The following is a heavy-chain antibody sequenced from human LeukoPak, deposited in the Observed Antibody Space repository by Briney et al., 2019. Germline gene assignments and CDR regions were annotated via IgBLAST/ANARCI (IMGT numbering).Heavy chain of an antibody. CDR3: ARAHRPTTHFDY. D-gene: IGHD1-7*01. CDR1: GGSISSYY. V-gene: IGHV4-59*01. J-gene: IGHJ4*02. Sequence: SETLSLTCTVSGGSISSYYWSWIRQPPGKGLEWIGYIYYSGSTDYNPSPKSRVTISVDTSKNQFSLKLSSVTAADTAVYYCARAHRPTTHFDYWGQGTLVTVSS. CDR2: IYYSGST.